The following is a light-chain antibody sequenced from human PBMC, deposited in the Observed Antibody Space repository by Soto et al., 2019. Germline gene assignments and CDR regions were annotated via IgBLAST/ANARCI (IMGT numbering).Light chain of an antibody. V-gene: IGKV3D-15*01. CDR3: QQYYVWNT. J-gene: IGKJ4*01. CDR2: DAS. CDR1: QSVDSK. Sequence: EIVMTQSPATLSVSPGERAIFSCRASQSVDSKLAWYQQKLGQAPRLLIYDASTRATGIPARFSGSGSGTDFTLTIGSLQSEDFAIYYCQQYYVWNTFGGGTKV.